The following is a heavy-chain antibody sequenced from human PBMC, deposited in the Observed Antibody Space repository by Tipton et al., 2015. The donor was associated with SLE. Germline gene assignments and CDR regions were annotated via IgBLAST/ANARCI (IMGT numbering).Heavy chain of an antibody. CDR2: LHYSGSA. J-gene: IGHJ4*02. D-gene: IGHD3-22*01. CDR1: GGSISSSSYY. Sequence: TLSLTCTVSGGSISSSSYYWGWIRQPPGKGREWIGSLHYSGSANYNPSLKSRVPISVDTSKNQFSLKLSSVTAADTALYYCARGRYDSSGYRGYFDYWGQGTLVTFSS. V-gene: IGHV4-39*07. CDR3: ARGRYDSSGYRGYFDY.